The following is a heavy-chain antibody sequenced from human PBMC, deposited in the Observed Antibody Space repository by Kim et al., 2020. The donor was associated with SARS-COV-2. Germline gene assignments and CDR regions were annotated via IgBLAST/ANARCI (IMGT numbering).Heavy chain of an antibody. Sequence: DSGKGRFTNSRNNAKNSLYLQMNSLSADDTAVYYCARAPTQYVITGTFDYWGQGTLVTVSS. J-gene: IGHJ4*01. V-gene: IGHV3-21*01. D-gene: IGHD1-7*01. CDR3: ARAPTQYVITGTFDY.